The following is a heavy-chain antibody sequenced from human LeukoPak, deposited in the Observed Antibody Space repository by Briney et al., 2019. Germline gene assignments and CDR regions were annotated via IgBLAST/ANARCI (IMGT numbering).Heavy chain of an antibody. Sequence: PGGSLRLSCAASGFTFSTYAMSWVRQAPGKGLEWVSSISANGGTTHYADSVKGRFTISRDNSKNTTYLQMNSLRAEDTAVYYCAKESPHFDYWGQGTLVTVSS. V-gene: IGHV3-23*01. J-gene: IGHJ4*02. CDR3: AKESPHFDY. CDR2: ISANGGTT. CDR1: GFTFSTYA.